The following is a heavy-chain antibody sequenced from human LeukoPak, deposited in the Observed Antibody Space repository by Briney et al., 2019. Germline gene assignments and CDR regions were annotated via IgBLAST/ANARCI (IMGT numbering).Heavy chain of an antibody. V-gene: IGHV4-39*01. Sequence: PSETLSLTCIVSGGSISSSSHYWGWIRQPPGKGLEWIGSINYSGSTYYSPSLKSRVTISVDTSKNQFSLKLRSVTAADTAVYHCARHWAYCSGGTCYSFDDWGQGTLVTVSS. CDR1: GGSISSSSHY. J-gene: IGHJ4*02. D-gene: IGHD2-15*01. CDR3: ARHWAYCSGGTCYSFDD. CDR2: INYSGST.